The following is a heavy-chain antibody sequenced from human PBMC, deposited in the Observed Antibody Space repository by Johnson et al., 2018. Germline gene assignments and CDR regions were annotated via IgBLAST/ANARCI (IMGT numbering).Heavy chain of an antibody. J-gene: IGHJ3*02. V-gene: IGHV1-58*01. CDR1: GFTFTRSA. D-gene: IGHD3-10*01. CDR2: IVVGSGNT. CDR3: AADRGVGESFDI. Sequence: QLVQSGPEVKKPGTSVKVSCKASGFTFTRSAVQWVRQARGQRLEWIGWIVVGSGNTNYAQKFQERVTITRDMYTSTAYMELGSLRSEDTAVYYCAADRGVGESFDIWGQVTMVTVSS.